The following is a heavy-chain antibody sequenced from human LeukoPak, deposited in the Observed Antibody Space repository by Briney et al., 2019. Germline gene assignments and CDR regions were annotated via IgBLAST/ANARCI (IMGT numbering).Heavy chain of an antibody. CDR3: AKLHGSRAYDLGY. J-gene: IGHJ4*02. CDR2: ISGSGDNT. D-gene: IGHD5-12*01. Sequence: PGGSLRLSCAASGFTFSSYGMSWVRQEPGRGLEWVSAISGSGDNTYYADSVKGRFTISRDNSQNTLYLQMNSLRAEDTAVYYCAKLHGSRAYDLGYWGQGTLVTVSS. V-gene: IGHV3-23*01. CDR1: GFTFSSYG.